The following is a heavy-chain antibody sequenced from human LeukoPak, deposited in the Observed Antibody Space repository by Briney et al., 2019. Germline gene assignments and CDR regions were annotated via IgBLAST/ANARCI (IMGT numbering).Heavy chain of an antibody. CDR2: INPNSGGT. CDR1: GYTFTGYY. CDR3: AREGHYYGSGSYSWFDP. Sequence: GASVKVSCKASGYTFTGYYMHWVRQAPGQGLEWMGWINPNSGGTNYAQKFQGRVTMTRDTSISTAYMELSRLRSDDTAVYYCAREGHYYGSGSYSWFDPWGQGTLVTVSS. V-gene: IGHV1-2*02. J-gene: IGHJ5*02. D-gene: IGHD3-10*01.